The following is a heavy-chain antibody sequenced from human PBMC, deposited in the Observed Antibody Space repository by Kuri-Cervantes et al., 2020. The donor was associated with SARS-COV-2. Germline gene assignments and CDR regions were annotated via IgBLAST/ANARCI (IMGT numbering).Heavy chain of an antibody. CDR3: VKNGWNLGDYFDF. CDR2: ICVSGDGT. V-gene: IGHV3-23*01. D-gene: IGHD1-1*01. J-gene: IGHJ4*02. Sequence: GGSLRLSCAASGFNFRACAMSWVRQAPGKGLEWVSGICVSGDGTYYADSVKGRFTISSDNSNNALYLQMNSLRVEDTALYFCVKNGWNLGDYFDFWGQGTLVTVSS. CDR1: GFNFRACA.